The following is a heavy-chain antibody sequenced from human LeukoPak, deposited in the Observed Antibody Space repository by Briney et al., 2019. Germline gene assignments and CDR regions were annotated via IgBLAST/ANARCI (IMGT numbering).Heavy chain of an antibody. Sequence: TGGSLRLSCAASGFTFSSYGMHWVRQAPGKGLEWVAFIRYDGSNKYYADSVKGRFTISRDNSKNTLYLQMNSLRAEDTAVYYCARDLGPHSSSPNSGAFDIWGQGTMVTVSS. CDR3: ARDLGPHSSSPNSGAFDI. CDR1: GFTFSSYG. V-gene: IGHV3-30*02. J-gene: IGHJ3*02. CDR2: IRYDGSNK. D-gene: IGHD6-6*01.